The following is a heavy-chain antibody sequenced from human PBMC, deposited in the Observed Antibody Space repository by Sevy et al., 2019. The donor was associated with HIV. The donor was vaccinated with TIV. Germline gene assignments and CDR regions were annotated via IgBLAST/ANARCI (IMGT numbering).Heavy chain of an antibody. J-gene: IGHJ4*02. D-gene: IGHD6-6*01. Sequence: GGSLRLSCAASGFTFSSYSMNWVRQAPGKGLEWVSSISSSSSYIYYADSVKGRFTISRDNAKNSQYLQMNSLRAEDTAVYYCARTESSLRPVLPKPADYWGQGTLVTVSS. V-gene: IGHV3-21*01. CDR1: GFTFSSYS. CDR3: ARTESSLRPVLPKPADY. CDR2: ISSSSSYI.